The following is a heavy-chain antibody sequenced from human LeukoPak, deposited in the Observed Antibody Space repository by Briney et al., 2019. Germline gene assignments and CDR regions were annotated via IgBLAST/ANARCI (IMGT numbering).Heavy chain of an antibody. CDR3: ARTPLVITAKGFFDY. CDR2: IYWDNDD. Sequence: SGPTLVNPTQTLTLTCTFSGFSLSTNGVGVGWIRQPPGKALEWLALIYWDNDDRYSPSLKSRLTISKDASKNQVVLTMTNMDPVDTATYFCARTPLVITAKGFFDYWGQGTLVTVSS. D-gene: IGHD4/OR15-4a*01. CDR1: GFSLSTNGVG. J-gene: IGHJ4*02. V-gene: IGHV2-5*02.